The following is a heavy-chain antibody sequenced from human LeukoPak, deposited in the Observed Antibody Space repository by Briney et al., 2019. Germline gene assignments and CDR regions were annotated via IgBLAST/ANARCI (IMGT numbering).Heavy chain of an antibody. D-gene: IGHD2-21*02. CDR2: IYYSGNT. CDR3: ARHVSTSSCGADCYSGGLDV. Sequence: PSDTLSLTCAVSGYSISSNNWWAWIRQPPGKGLEWIGYIYYSGNTYYNPYNPSLTSRVTMSVDTSKNQFSLKLDSVTAADTAVYYCARHVSTSSCGADCYSGGLDVWGQGTTVTVSS. V-gene: IGHV4-28*01. CDR1: GYSISSNNW. J-gene: IGHJ6*02.